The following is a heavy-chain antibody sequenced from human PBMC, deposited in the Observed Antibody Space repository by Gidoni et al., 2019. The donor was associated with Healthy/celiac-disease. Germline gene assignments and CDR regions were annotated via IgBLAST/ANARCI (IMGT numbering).Heavy chain of an antibody. J-gene: IGHJ6*02. V-gene: IGHV1-2*02. CDR2: SNPNSGGT. Sequence: QVQLVQSGAEVKKPGASVKVSCKASGYTFTGYYMHWVRQAPGQGIEWLGWSNPNSGGTNYAQKFQGRVTRTRDTSISTAYMELSRLRSDDTAVYYCARDITGTTNGGGMDVWGQGTTVTVSS. CDR1: GYTFTGYY. CDR3: ARDITGTTNGGGMDV. D-gene: IGHD1-7*01.